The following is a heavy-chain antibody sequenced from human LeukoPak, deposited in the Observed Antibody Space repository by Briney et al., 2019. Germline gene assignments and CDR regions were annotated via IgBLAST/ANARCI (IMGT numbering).Heavy chain of an antibody. CDR1: GGTFSSYA. V-gene: IGHV1-69*04. CDR3: ARGRWLGYCSGGSCFSYFDY. Sequence: SVKVSCKASGGTFSSYAISWVRQAPGQGLEWMGRIIPILGIANYAQKFQGRVTLTTDTSTTTAYMELRSLRSDDTAVYYCARGRWLGYCSGGSCFSYFDYWGQGTLVTVSS. J-gene: IGHJ4*02. CDR2: IIPILGIA. D-gene: IGHD2-15*01.